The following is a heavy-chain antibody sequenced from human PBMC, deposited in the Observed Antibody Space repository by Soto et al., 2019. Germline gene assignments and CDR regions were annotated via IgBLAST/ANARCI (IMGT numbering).Heavy chain of an antibody. J-gene: IGHJ6*02. CDR1: GYTFTSYG. CDR2: ISAYNGNT. CDR3: ARDRRVQGIYYYGMDV. V-gene: IGHV1-18*01. Sequence: QVQLVQSGAEVKKPGASVKVSCKASGYTFTSYGISWVRQAPGQGLEWMGWISAYNGNTNYAQKVQGRVTMTTDTSTSTAYMELRSLRSDDTAVYYCARDRRVQGIYYYGMDVWGQGTTVTVSS.